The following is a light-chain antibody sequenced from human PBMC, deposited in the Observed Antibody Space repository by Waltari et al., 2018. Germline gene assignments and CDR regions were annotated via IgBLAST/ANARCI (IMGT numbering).Light chain of an antibody. CDR1: SSDIGAYNY. CDR3: SSYTTSGTFGVV. CDR2: DVS. J-gene: IGLJ3*02. V-gene: IGLV2-14*03. Sequence: QSALTQPASVSGSPGQSITISCAGGSSDIGAYNYVSWYQHHPGKAPKVLIYDVSNRPSWFSNRFSGSKSANTASLTISGLQADDEALYYCSSYTTSGTFGVVFGGGTKLTVL.